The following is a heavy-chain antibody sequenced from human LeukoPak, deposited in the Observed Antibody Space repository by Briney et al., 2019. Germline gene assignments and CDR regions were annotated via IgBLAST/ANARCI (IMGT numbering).Heavy chain of an antibody. J-gene: IGHJ4*01. V-gene: IGHV3-7*01. D-gene: IGHD6-13*01. CDR1: GFTFTDYW. Sequence: GGSLRLSCEVSGFTFTDYWMNWVRQAPGKGPEWVASMGQDGSEKTYVDSVKGRFTISRDNTKNSLSLQLNGLRAEDTAVYYCARDGAAAGLYFDLWGQGTLVTVSS. CDR3: ARDGAAAGLYFDL. CDR2: MGQDGSEK.